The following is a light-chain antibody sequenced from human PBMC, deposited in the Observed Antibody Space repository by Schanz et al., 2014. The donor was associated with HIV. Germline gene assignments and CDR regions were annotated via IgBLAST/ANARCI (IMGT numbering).Light chain of an antibody. CDR3: SSYTGTTTLV. Sequence: QSALTQPASVSGSPGQSITISCSGTSSDVGSYNYVSWYQQHPGKAPKLIIYEVSKRPSGVSNRFSGSKSGNTASLTISGLQAEDEANYYCSSYTGTTTLVFGGGTKLTVL. CDR2: EVS. CDR1: SSDVGSYNY. V-gene: IGLV2-14*01. J-gene: IGLJ3*02.